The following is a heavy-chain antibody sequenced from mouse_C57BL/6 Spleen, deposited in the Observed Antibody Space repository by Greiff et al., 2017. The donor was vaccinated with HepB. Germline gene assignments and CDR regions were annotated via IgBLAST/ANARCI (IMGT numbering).Heavy chain of an antibody. CDR1: GFTFSSYA. CDR3: ARRYGDDDY. Sequence: EVHLVESGGGLVKPGGSLKLSCAASGFTFSSYAMSWVRQTPEKRLEWVATISDGGSYTYYPDNVKGRFTISRDNAKNNLYLQMSHLKSEDTAMYCCARRYGDDDYWGQGTTLTVSS. D-gene: IGHD2-2*01. CDR2: ISDGGSYT. J-gene: IGHJ2*01. V-gene: IGHV5-4*01.